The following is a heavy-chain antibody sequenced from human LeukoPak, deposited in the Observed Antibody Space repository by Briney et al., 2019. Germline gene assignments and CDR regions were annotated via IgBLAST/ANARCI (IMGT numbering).Heavy chain of an antibody. V-gene: IGHV4-30-4*02. CDR3: AKSTESSGWYDS. Sequence: PSETLSLTCTVSGGSISSGDYYWNWIRQPPGKGGEWIGYIYYSGSTYYNPSLKSRVTISVDTSKNQFSLKLSSVTSADTAVYYCAKSTESSGWYDSWGQGILVTVSS. CDR2: IYYSGST. J-gene: IGHJ5*01. CDR1: GGSISSGDYY. D-gene: IGHD6-19*01.